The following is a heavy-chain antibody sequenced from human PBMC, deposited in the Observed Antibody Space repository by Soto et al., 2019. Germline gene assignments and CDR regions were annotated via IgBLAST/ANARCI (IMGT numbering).Heavy chain of an antibody. V-gene: IGHV3-30-3*01. Sequence: HPGGSLRLSCAASGFTFSSYAMHWVRQAPGKGLEWVAVISYDGSNKYYADSVKGRFTISRDNSKNTLYLQMNSLRAEDTAVYYCARDGKTTGMYNWFDPWGQGTLVTVSS. CDR2: ISYDGSNK. J-gene: IGHJ5*02. CDR3: ARDGKTTGMYNWFDP. CDR1: GFTFSSYA. D-gene: IGHD4-17*01.